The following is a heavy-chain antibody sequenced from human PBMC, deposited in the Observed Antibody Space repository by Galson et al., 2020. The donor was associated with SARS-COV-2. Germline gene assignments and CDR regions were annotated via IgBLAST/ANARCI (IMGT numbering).Heavy chain of an antibody. CDR3: ATYSGSSMRGVDP. V-gene: IGHV1-8*01. CDR1: GYTFTNPD. Sequence: ASVKVSCKASGYTFTNPDINWVRQATGQGLEWMGWMNPNSGNTGYAQKFQGRVTMTRDNSISTAYMELSSLTFEDTAVYYCATYSGSSMRGVDPWGQGTLVTVSS. D-gene: IGHD6-13*01. CDR2: MNPNSGNT. J-gene: IGHJ5*02.